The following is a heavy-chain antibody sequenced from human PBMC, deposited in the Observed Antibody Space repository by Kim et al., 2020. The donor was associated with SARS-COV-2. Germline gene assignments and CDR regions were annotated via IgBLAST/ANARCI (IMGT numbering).Heavy chain of an antibody. Sequence: GGSLRLSCAASGFTFSSYCMHWVRQAPGKGLEWVAVIWYDGSNKYYADSVKGRFTISRDNSKNTLYLQMTSLRAEDTAVYYCARDLLVGATSYGMDVWGQGTTVTVSS. CDR3: ARDLLVGATSYGMDV. CDR2: IWYDGSNK. CDR1: GFTFSSYC. D-gene: IGHD1-26*01. V-gene: IGHV3-33*01. J-gene: IGHJ6*02.